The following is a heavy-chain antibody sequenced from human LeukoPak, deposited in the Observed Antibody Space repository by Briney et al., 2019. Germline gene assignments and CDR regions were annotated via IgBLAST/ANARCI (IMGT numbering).Heavy chain of an antibody. D-gene: IGHD3-22*01. Sequence: GGSLRLSCAASGFTFSSYAMSWVRQAPGKGLEWVSAISGSGGSTYYADSVKGRFTISRDNSKDTLYLQMNSLRAEDTAVYYCAKLTTYYYDSSGSIPDYWGQGTLVTVSS. CDR1: GFTFSSYA. J-gene: IGHJ4*02. V-gene: IGHV3-23*01. CDR2: ISGSGGST. CDR3: AKLTTYYYDSSGSIPDY.